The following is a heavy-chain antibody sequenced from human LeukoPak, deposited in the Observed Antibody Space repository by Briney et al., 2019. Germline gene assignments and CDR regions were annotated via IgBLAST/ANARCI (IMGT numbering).Heavy chain of an antibody. V-gene: IGHV4-59*01. CDR1: GGSISSYD. CDR2: IYYSGST. CDR3: ARVYYDFWRGYYRPYYYGMDV. Sequence: SETLSLTCTVSGGSISSYDWSWIRQPPGKGLEWIGHIYYSGSTNYNPSLKSRVTISVDTSKNQFSLKLSSVTAADTAVYYCARVYYDFWRGYYRPYYYGMDVWGQGTTVTVSS. J-gene: IGHJ6*02. D-gene: IGHD3-3*01.